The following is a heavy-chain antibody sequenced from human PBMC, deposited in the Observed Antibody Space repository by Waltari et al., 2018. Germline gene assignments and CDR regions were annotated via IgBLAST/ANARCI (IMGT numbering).Heavy chain of an antibody. CDR1: GFPFNTYA. V-gene: IGHV3-23*01. J-gene: IGHJ4*02. CDR3: VKNSGYTNSWRDL. D-gene: IGHD5-12*01. CDR2: ISGNGAIT. Sequence: EEQLLESGGGQVQPGGSLRLSCEVSGFPFNTYARSWVRQTPGKGLGWSSSISGNGAITYYADSVKGRLTISRDNSNNKLYLQMDSLRTEDTAMYYCVKNSGYTNSWRDLWGQGTLVTVSS.